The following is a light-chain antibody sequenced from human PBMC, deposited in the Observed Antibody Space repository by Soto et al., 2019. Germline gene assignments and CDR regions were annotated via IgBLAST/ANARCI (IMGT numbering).Light chain of an antibody. Sequence: EIVFTQSPATLSLAPGERATLSGRASQTISSYLLWYQQKPGQAPRLLIYDASNRATGIPARFSGSGSETDFTLTISSLEPEDFAVYYCQHRMNWPLTFGKGKRLEIK. J-gene: IGKJ5*01. CDR1: QTISSY. CDR3: QHRMNWPLT. V-gene: IGKV3-11*01. CDR2: DAS.